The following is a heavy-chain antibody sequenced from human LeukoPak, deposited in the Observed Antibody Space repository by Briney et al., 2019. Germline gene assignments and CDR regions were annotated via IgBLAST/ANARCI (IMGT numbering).Heavy chain of an antibody. CDR3: ARGYSGSYVDH. CDR2: IYYSGST. Sequence: PSETLSLTCTVSGGSISSHYWSWIRQPPGKGLEWIGYIYYSGSTNYNPSLKSRVTISVDTSKNQFSLKLSSVTAADTAVYYCARGYSGSYVDHWGQGTLVTVSS. V-gene: IGHV4-59*11. D-gene: IGHD1-26*01. CDR1: GGSISSHY. J-gene: IGHJ4*02.